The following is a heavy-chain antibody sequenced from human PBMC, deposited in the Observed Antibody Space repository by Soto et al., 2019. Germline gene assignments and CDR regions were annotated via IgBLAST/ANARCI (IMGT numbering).Heavy chain of an antibody. CDR1: GYSFTTYD. V-gene: IGHV1-8*01. Sequence: QVQLVQSGAELKKPGASVKVSCRASGYSFTTYDISWVRQVPGQGPEWMGWLDPDGDNKGYAQKFQGRLPLTRDTSIDTVYMELSDLETDDSGVYYCARGGRVAVLRGVVTHFDHWGQGTQVTVSA. D-gene: IGHD3-10*01. J-gene: IGHJ4*02. CDR2: LDPDGDNK. CDR3: ARGGRVAVLRGVVTHFDH.